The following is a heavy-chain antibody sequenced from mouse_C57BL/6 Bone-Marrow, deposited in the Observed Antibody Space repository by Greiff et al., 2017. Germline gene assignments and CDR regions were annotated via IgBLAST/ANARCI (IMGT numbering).Heavy chain of an antibody. CDR2: INPSSGYT. J-gene: IGHJ3*01. D-gene: IGHD1-1*01. Sequence: QVHVKQSGAELAKPGASVKLSCKASGYTFTSYWMHWVKQRPGQGLEWIGYINPSSGYTKYNQKFKDKATLTADKSSSTAYMQLSSLTYEDSAVYYCARGHYYGSSYVTWFAYWGQGTLVTVSA. CDR1: GYTFTSYW. V-gene: IGHV1-7*01. CDR3: ARGHYYGSSYVTWFAY.